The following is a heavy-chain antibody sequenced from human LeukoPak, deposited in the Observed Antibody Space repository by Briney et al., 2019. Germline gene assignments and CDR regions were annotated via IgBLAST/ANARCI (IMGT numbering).Heavy chain of an antibody. CDR1: GYTFTGYY. CDR3: ARVPYDYVWGSYRHFDY. Sequence: ASVTVSCKASGYTFTGYYMHWVRQAPGQVLGWMGWINPNSGGTNYAQKFQGRVTMTRDTSISTAYMELSRLRSDDTAVYYCARVPYDYVWGSYRHFDYWGQGTLVTVSS. J-gene: IGHJ4*02. V-gene: IGHV1-2*02. CDR2: INPNSGGT. D-gene: IGHD3-16*02.